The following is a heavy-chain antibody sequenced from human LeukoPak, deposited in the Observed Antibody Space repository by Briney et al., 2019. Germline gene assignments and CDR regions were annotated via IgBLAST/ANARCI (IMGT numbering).Heavy chain of an antibody. CDR3: ARHWGSGPKEIDY. CDR2: IYYSGST. Sequence: SGTLSLTCAVSGGSISSYYWSWIRQPPGKGLEWIGYIYYSGSTNYNPSLKSRVTISVDTSKNQFSLKLSSVTAADTAVYYCARHWGSGPKEIDYWGQGTLVTVSS. V-gene: IGHV4-59*08. J-gene: IGHJ4*02. CDR1: GGSISSYY. D-gene: IGHD6-19*01.